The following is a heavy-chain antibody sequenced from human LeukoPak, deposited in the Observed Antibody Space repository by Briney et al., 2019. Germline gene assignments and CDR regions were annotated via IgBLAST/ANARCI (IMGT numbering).Heavy chain of an antibody. CDR2: INPNSGGT. CDR3: ARVVAGTGTPVYYMDV. Sequence: GASVKVSCKACGYMFTGYYMHWVLQAPGQGLEWMGWINPNSGGTNYAQKFQGRVTMTRDTSISTAYMDLNRLRSDDTAVYYCARVVAGTGTPVYYMDVWGKGTTVTVSS. CDR1: GYMFTGYY. D-gene: IGHD6-19*01. J-gene: IGHJ6*03. V-gene: IGHV1-2*02.